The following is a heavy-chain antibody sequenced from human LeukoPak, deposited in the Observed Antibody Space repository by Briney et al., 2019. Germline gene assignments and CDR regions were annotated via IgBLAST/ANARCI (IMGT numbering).Heavy chain of an antibody. V-gene: IGHV3-23*01. CDR2: ISGSGGST. CDR3: AKVGDYGEFDY. CDR1: GFTFSSYA. Sequence: GGSLRLSCAASGFTFSSYAMSWVRQAPGKGLERVSAISGSGGSTYYADSVKGRFTISRDNSKITLYLQMNSLRAEDTAVYYCAKVGDYGEFDYWGQGTLVTVSS. D-gene: IGHD4-17*01. J-gene: IGHJ4*02.